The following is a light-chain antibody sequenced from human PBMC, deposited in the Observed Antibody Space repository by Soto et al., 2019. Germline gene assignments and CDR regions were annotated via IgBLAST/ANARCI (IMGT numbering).Light chain of an antibody. CDR1: QSISSY. CDR2: DVS. CDR3: QQYHTFWT. Sequence: DIQMTQSPSSLSASVGDRVTITCRASQSISSYLNWYQQKPGKAPKLLIYDVSSLESGVPSRFSGSGSGTEFTLTISSLQPDDFATYYCQQYHTFWTFGQGTKVDIK. V-gene: IGKV1-5*01. J-gene: IGKJ1*01.